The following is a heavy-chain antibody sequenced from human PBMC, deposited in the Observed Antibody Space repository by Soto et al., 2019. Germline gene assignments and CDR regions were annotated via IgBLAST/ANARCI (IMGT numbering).Heavy chain of an antibody. CDR2: ISASSGNT. Sequence: QVQLVQSGAEVKKPGASVKVSCKASGYAFTSYGISWVRQAPGLGPEWMGWISASSGNTNYAQKFQGRVTMTTDTSTDTAYMELRSLRSDDTAVYYCARDGGIRIAVVPTAILDYWGQGTLVTVSS. V-gene: IGHV1-18*01. J-gene: IGHJ4*02. D-gene: IGHD2-2*01. CDR3: ARDGGIRIAVVPTAILDY. CDR1: GYAFTSYG.